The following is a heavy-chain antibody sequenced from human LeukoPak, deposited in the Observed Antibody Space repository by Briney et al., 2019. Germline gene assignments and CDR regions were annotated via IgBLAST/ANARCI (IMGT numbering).Heavy chain of an antibody. CDR1: GFTFSSNA. V-gene: IGHV3-7*01. J-gene: IGHJ4*02. CDR3: AGEHSNQIDY. CDR2: IKQDGSEK. D-gene: IGHD4-11*01. Sequence: PGGSLRLSCAASGFTFSSNAMHWVRQAPGKGLEWVANIKQDGSEKYYVDSVKGRFTISRDNAKNSLYLQMNSLRAEDTAVYYCAGEHSNQIDYWGQGTLVTVSS.